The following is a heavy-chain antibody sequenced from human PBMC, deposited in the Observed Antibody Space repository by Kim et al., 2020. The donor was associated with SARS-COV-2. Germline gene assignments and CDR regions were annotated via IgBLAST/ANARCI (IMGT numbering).Heavy chain of an antibody. V-gene: IGHV4-34*01. Sequence: SETLSLTCAVYGGSFSGYYWSWIRKPPGKGLEWIGEINHSGSTNYNPSLKSRVTISVDTSKNQFSLKLSSVTAADTAVYYCARAGRRWLQLRPDAFDIWG. J-gene: IGHJ3*02. CDR2: INHSGST. CDR3: ARAGRRWLQLRPDAFDI. D-gene: IGHD5-12*01. CDR1: GGSFSGYY.